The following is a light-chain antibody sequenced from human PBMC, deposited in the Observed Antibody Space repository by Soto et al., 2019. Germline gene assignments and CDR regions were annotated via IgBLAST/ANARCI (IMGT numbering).Light chain of an antibody. CDR3: QQYNDYQYT. V-gene: IGKV1-5*03. CDR2: KAT. CDR1: QTISSW. Sequence: DIQMTQSPSTLPASVGDRVTITCRASQTISSWLAWYQQKPGKAPKLLIYKATNVQTGVPSRFSGSGSGTEFSLTISSLQPEDFAIYYCQQYNDYQYTFGQGTRLEIK. J-gene: IGKJ5*01.